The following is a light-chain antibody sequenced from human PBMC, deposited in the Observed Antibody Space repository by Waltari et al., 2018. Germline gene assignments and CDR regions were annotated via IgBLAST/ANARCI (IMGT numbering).Light chain of an antibody. CDR2: RTN. Sequence: QSLLTQPPSASGTPGQRVAISCSGSDSNIGTNEVEWYRQLPGTAPEILIHRTNERPSGVPDRFSGPKSGTSASLAISGVQADDEADYFCAGWDDRVKGVVFGGGTKLTVL. CDR1: DSNIGTNE. CDR3: AGWDDRVKGVV. J-gene: IGLJ2*01. V-gene: IGLV1-44*01.